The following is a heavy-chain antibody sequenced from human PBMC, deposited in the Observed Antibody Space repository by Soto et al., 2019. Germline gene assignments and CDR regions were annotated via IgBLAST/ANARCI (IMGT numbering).Heavy chain of an antibody. CDR1: GYTFTSYG. V-gene: IGHV1-18*01. CDR3: GLGSGSYSESVDYYYCMDV. Sequence: QVQLVQSGAEVKKPGASVKVSCKASGYTFTSYGISWVRQAPGQGLEWMGWISAYNGNTNYAPKLQGRVTMTTDTSTSATYMELRCLRSDDTAVYYCGLGSGSYSESVDYYYCMDVWGQGTTVIVSS. J-gene: IGHJ6*02. CDR2: ISAYNGNT. D-gene: IGHD1-26*01.